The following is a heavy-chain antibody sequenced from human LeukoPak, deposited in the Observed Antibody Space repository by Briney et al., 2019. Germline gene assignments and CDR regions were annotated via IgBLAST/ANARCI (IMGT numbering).Heavy chain of an antibody. J-gene: IGHJ6*03. CDR1: GFTFTSSA. D-gene: IGHD3-3*01. Sequence: ASVKVSCKASGFTFTSSAMQWVQQARGQRLEWIGWIVVGSGNTNYAQKFQERVTITRDMSTSTAYMELSSLRSEDTAVYYCAASHFYDFWSGRNYYYYMDVWGKGTTVTVSS. V-gene: IGHV1-58*02. CDR3: AASHFYDFWSGRNYYYYMDV. CDR2: IVVGSGNT.